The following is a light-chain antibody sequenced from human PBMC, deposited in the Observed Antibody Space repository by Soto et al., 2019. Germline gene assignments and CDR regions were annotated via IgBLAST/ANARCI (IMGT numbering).Light chain of an antibody. CDR1: QSVSSN. CDR2: VVS. Sequence: EILMTQSPGTLSASPGERATLSCRASQSVSSNLAWYQQKPGQAPRLLIYVVSTRATGIPARFSGSGSGTDFTLTISSLQSEDFAVYYCQQYNKWPLTFGQGTKVEIK. CDR3: QQYNKWPLT. V-gene: IGKV3-15*01. J-gene: IGKJ1*01.